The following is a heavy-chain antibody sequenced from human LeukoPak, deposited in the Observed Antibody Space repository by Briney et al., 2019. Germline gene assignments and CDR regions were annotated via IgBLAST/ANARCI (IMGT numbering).Heavy chain of an antibody. V-gene: IGHV1-18*04. D-gene: IGHD4-17*01. CDR3: AREDYGDYVGFY. J-gene: IGHJ4*02. CDR2: ISAYNGNT. CDR1: GYTFTSYG. Sequence: ASVKVSCKATGYTFTSYGISWVRQAPGQGLEWMGWISAYNGNTNYAQKLQGRVTMTTDTSTSTAYMELRSLRSDDTAVYYCAREDYGDYVGFYWGQGTLVTVSS.